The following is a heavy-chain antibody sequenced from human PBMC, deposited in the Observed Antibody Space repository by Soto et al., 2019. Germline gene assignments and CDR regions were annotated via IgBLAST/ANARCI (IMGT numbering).Heavy chain of an antibody. J-gene: IGHJ4*02. CDR3: AKDPYYYDSSGYYRD. CDR2: ISYDGSNK. D-gene: IGHD3-22*01. Sequence: PGGSLRLSCAASGFTFSSYGMHWVRQAPGKGLEWVAVISYDGSNKYYADSVKGRFTISRDNSKNTLYLQMNSLRAEDTAVYYCAKDPYYYDSSGYYRDWGQGTLVTVSS. CDR1: GFTFSSYG. V-gene: IGHV3-30*18.